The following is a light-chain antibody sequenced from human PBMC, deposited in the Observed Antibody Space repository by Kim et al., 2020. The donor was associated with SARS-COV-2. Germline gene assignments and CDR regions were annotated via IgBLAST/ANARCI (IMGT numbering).Light chain of an antibody. Sequence: SVAPGESGTLACTASQSLGNNVAWYQQRPGQAPRLLIYGAFTRATGVPARFSGSGAGTEFTLTVSTLQSEDFAHYFCLQYNNWPRTFGQATKLEI. V-gene: IGKV3-15*01. CDR3: LQYNNWPRT. J-gene: IGKJ2*01. CDR2: GAF. CDR1: QSLGNN.